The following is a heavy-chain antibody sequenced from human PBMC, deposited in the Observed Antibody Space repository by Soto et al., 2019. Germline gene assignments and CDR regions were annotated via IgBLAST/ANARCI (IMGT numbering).Heavy chain of an antibody. CDR2: ISWNSDNV. V-gene: IGHV3-9*01. D-gene: IGHD4-17*01. J-gene: IGHJ4*02. CDR3: AKGGGAVTTLVDY. CDR1: GFTFDAYA. Sequence: EVQLVESEGGLVQPGRSLRLSCAASGFTFDAYAMHWVRQAPGKGLEWVSGISWNSDNVAYADSVKGRFTISRDNAKNSLYLQMKSLRAEDTALYYCAKGGGAVTTLVDYWGQGTLVTVSS.